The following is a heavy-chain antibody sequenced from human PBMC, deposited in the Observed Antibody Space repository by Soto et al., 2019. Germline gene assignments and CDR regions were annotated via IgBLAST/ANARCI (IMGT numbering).Heavy chain of an antibody. CDR1: GFTLRTYA. CDR3: AKGSNFPNWFDP. J-gene: IGHJ5*02. Sequence: EEQLLESGGGLVQPGGSLRLSCVASGFTLRTYAMAWVRQAPGTGLEWVSTISDNGVSTFYADSVKGRFTVSRDNSKTTLFLQMNSLRAEDTAVYYCAKGSNFPNWFDPWGQGSLVTVSS. CDR2: ISDNGVST. V-gene: IGHV3-23*01.